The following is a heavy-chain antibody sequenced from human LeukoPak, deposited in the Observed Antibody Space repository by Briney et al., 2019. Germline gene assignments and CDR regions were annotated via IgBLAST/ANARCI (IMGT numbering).Heavy chain of an antibody. CDR3: ARPSESGGSVFDPLRLDV. V-gene: IGHV1-69*04. CDR1: GGASTEHA. CDR2: IIPILGKT. J-gene: IGHJ6*02. D-gene: IGHD3-9*01. Sequence: SVKVSCKASGGASTEHAITWLRQAPGQGLEWMGRIIPILGKTYYAHNFRGRVTITADKSTSTVYMEVSSLRSEDTVMCYCARPSESGGSVFDPLRLDVWGQGTTVTVSS.